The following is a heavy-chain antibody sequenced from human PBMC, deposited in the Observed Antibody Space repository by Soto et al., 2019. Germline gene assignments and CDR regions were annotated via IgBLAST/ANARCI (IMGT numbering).Heavy chain of an antibody. CDR3: ARNMDYYYGRGSGNGHGV. D-gene: IGHD3-10*02. CDR1: GYTFTAYY. V-gene: IGHV1-2*02. Sequence: QVQLVQSGAEVKEPGDSVRVSCEASGYTFTAYYIHWVRQAPGQGLEWMGWINPKFGDTTYAQDLQGRVSMTRDMSISTVYMELSRLTSDDTAISYCARNMDYYYGRGSGNGHGVWGQGTTVTVFS. J-gene: IGHJ6*02. CDR2: INPKFGDT.